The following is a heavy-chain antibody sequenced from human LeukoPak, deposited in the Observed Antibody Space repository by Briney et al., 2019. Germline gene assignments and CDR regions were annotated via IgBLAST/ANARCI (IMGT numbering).Heavy chain of an antibody. CDR1: GGSINSYY. J-gene: IGHJ5*02. V-gene: IGHV4-59*08. Sequence: SETLSLTCTVSGGSINSYYWSWIRQPPGRGLEWIGYIYYSGSTNYSPSLKSRVTISEDTSKNQFSLKLRSVTAADTAVYYCARGPRFGELLWHWFDPWGQGTLVTVSS. CDR3: ARGPRFGELLWHWFDP. D-gene: IGHD3-10*01. CDR2: IYYSGST.